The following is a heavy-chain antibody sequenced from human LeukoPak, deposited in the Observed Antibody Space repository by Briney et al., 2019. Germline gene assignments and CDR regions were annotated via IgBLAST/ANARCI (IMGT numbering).Heavy chain of an antibody. CDR1: GGSFSGYY. V-gene: IGHV4-34*01. D-gene: IGHD3-9*01. CDR2: INHSGST. J-gene: IGHJ4*02. CDR3: ARVYFPYYDILTGYPFGDYFDY. Sequence: SETLSLTCAVYGGSFSGYYWSWIRQPPGNGLEWIGEINHSGSTNYNPSLKSRVTISVDTSKNQFSLQLSSVTAADTAVYYCARVYFPYYDILTGYPFGDYFDYWGQGTLVTVSS.